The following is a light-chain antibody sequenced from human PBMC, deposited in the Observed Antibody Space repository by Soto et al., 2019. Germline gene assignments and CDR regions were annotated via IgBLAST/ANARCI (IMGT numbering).Light chain of an antibody. CDR2: GNT. Sequence: QSVLTQPPSVSGAPGQRVTISCTGSSSNIGAGYDVSWYQQLPGTAPKFLIYGNTDRPSGVPDRFSGSKSGTSASLAITGLQAEVEADYSCQSFDSTLSAYVFGTGTLLTVL. CDR1: SSNIGAGYD. J-gene: IGLJ1*01. V-gene: IGLV1-40*01. CDR3: QSFDSTLSAYV.